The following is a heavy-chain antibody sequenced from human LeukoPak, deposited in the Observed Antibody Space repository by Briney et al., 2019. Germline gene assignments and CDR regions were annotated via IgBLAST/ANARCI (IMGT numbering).Heavy chain of an antibody. Sequence: GGSLRLSCATSGFTFINNAMNWVRQAPGKGPEWVSAISPSVGSTYYADSVKGRFTISTDNSKNTLYLQMNHLRVDDTAVYYCAKEEADWGQGTLVTVSS. CDR1: GFTFINNA. CDR3: AKEEAD. V-gene: IGHV3-23*01. CDR2: ISPSVGST. J-gene: IGHJ4*02.